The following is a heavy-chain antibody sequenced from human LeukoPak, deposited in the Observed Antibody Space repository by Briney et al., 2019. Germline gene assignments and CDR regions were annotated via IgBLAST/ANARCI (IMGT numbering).Heavy chain of an antibody. Sequence: GGSLRLSCAASGFTFSSYWMSWVRQAPGKGLEWVANINQDGSEKYYVDSVKGRFTISRDNAKNSLYLQMNSLRAEDTAVYYCAGRVTTSLFDYWGQGTLVTVSS. V-gene: IGHV3-7*01. CDR2: INQDGSEK. D-gene: IGHD4-17*01. J-gene: IGHJ4*02. CDR1: GFTFSSYW. CDR3: AGRVTTSLFDY.